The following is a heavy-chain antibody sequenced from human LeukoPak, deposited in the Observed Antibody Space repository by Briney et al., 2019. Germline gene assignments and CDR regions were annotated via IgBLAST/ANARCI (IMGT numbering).Heavy chain of an antibody. CDR2: IYPGDSDT. J-gene: IGHJ3*02. CDR3: ARGGVDTAMVNDAFDI. Sequence: GESLKISCQGSGYSFTSYWIGWVRQMPGKGLEWMGIIYPGDSDTRYSPSFQGQVTISADKSISTAYLQWSSLKASDTAMYYCARGGVDTAMVNDAFDIWGQGTMVTVSS. CDR1: GYSFTSYW. D-gene: IGHD5-18*01. V-gene: IGHV5-51*01.